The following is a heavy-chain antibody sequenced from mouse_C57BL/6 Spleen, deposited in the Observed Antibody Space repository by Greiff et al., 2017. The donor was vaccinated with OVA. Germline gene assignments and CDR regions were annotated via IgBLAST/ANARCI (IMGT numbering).Heavy chain of an antibody. V-gene: IGHV5-4*01. CDR3: ARDSDDGTWFAY. CDR1: GFTFSSYA. Sequence: EVQVVESGGGLVKPGGSLKLSCAASGFTFSSYAMSWVRQTPEKRLEWVATISDGGSYTYYPDNVKGRFTISRDNAKNNLYLQMSHLKSEDTAMYYCARDSDDGTWFAYWGQGTLVTVSA. D-gene: IGHD2-13*01. J-gene: IGHJ3*01. CDR2: ISDGGSYT.